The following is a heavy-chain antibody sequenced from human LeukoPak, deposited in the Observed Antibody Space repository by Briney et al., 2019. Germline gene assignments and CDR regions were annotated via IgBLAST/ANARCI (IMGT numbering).Heavy chain of an antibody. D-gene: IGHD1-26*01. CDR1: GGSINNSPYD. J-gene: IGHJ4*02. Sequence: SQTLSLTCTVSGGSINNSPYDWGWLRQPPGKELEWIVSMHYSGTTYYNPSLKSRVTISIATSKNQFSLRLISVTAADTAVFYCARNDRGRPADYWGQGTLVTVSS. V-gene: IGHV4-39*01. CDR2: MHYSGTT. CDR3: ARNDRGRPADY.